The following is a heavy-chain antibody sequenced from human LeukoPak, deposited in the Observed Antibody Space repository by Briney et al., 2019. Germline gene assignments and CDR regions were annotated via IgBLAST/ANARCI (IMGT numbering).Heavy chain of an antibody. D-gene: IGHD4-17*01. V-gene: IGHV5-51*01. J-gene: IGHJ6*02. CDR3: SRARGGAYFYYYGMDV. CDR2: IYPGDSDT. CDR1: GYSSTSYW. Sequence: GEALQISSKGSGYSSTSYWISWLRHLPRKGLEWMGIIYPGDSDTTYYPSFQGRVTISAEKSITTAHFLWISPTASDTTIPYYSRARGGAYFYYYGMDVWGQGTTVTVSS.